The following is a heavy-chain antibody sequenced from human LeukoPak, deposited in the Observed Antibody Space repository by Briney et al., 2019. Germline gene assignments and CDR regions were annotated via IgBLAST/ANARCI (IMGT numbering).Heavy chain of an antibody. D-gene: IGHD5-18*01. CDR2: ISGSGGST. J-gene: IGHJ4*02. CDR1: GFTFDDYA. CDR3: ARGGGYSYGSFDY. Sequence: GGSLRLSCAASGFTFDDYAMHWVRQAPGKGLEWVSAISGSGGSTYYADSVKGRFTISRDNSKNTLYLQMNSLRAEDTAVYYCARGGGYSYGSFDYWGQGTLVTVSS. V-gene: IGHV3-23*01.